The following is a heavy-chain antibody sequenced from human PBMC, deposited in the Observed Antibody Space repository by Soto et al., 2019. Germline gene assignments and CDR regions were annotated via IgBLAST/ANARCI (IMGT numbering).Heavy chain of an antibody. J-gene: IGHJ4*02. CDR2: IWYDGSNK. CDR3: ARALLGYCSSTSCYDLGY. Sequence: QVQLVESGGGVVQPGRSLRLSCAASGFTFSSYGMHWVRQAPGKGLEWGAVIWYDGSNKYYADSVKGRFTISRDNSKNTLYLQMNSLRAEDTAVYYCARALLGYCSSTSCYDLGYWGQGTLVTVSS. V-gene: IGHV3-33*01. CDR1: GFTFSSYG. D-gene: IGHD2-2*01.